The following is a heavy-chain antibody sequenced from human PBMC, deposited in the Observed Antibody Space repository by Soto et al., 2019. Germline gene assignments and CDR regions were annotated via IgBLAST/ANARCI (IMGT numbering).Heavy chain of an antibody. CDR1: GNTFTSYD. V-gene: IGHV1-8*01. D-gene: IGHD3-10*01. CDR2: INPNSGNI. CDR3: ARGRSPGSHYLLVY. J-gene: IGHJ4*02. Sequence: ASVKVSCKVSGNTFTSYDINWVRQATGHGLEWMGWINPNSGNIGYAQKFQGRVTMTRDTAIRTAYMEVSSVRSDDTAVYYCARGRSPGSHYLLVYGGQGTLVAASS.